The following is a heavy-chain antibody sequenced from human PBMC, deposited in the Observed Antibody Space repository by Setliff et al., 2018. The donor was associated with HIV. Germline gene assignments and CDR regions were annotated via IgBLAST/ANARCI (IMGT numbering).Heavy chain of an antibody. D-gene: IGHD3-22*01. CDR1: GGSMSPYY. J-gene: IGHJ3*01. Sequence: SETLSLTCTVSGGSMSPYYWSWIRQGDGIGLEWIGRIYGSGSTIYNPSLRSRVTMSVDVSKNQFSLKLDSVNAADTAIYYCAKDFDSAGYYEYAFDVWGQGTTVTVSS. V-gene: IGHV4-4*07. CDR3: AKDFDSAGYYEYAFDV. CDR2: IYGSGST.